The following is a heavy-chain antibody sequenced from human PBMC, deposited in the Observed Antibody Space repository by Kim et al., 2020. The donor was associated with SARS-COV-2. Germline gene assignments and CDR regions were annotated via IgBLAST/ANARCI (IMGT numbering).Heavy chain of an antibody. Sequence: DSRKGRFTSPRDNSKNTLYLQMNSLRAEDTAVYYCARDCSGGSCYWTFDYWGQGTLVTVSS. D-gene: IGHD2-15*01. CDR3: ARDCSGGSCYWTFDY. J-gene: IGHJ4*02. V-gene: IGHV3-30*07.